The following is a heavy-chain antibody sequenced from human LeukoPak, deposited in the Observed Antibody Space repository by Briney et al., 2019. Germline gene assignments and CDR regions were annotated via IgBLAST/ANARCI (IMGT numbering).Heavy chain of an antibody. J-gene: IGHJ4*02. CDR2: IYYSGST. V-gene: IGHV4-59*01. CDR3: ARDYYDSGSSAL. D-gene: IGHD3-10*01. CDR1: GGSISRYY. Sequence: KPSETLSLTCSVSGGSISRYYWSWSRQPPGKGLEWIGNIYYSGSTNYNPSLKSRVTISVDTSKNQFSLKVTSVTAADTAVYYCARDYYDSGSSALWGQETLVTVSS.